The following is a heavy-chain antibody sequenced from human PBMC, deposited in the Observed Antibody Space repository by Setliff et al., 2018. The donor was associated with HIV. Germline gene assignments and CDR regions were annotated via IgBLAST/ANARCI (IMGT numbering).Heavy chain of an antibody. CDR3: VNPSGAMGDFDS. CDR1: GDSISISSSF. J-gene: IGHJ4*02. Sequence: TLSLTCAVSGDSISISSSFWGWIRQPPGKGLEWIGTLYYHGSTYYNPSLKSRVTISIDTSKNQFSLQLTSVTAADTAVYYCVNPSGAMGDFDSWGQGTLVTVSS. V-gene: IGHV4-39*01. CDR2: LYYHGST. D-gene: IGHD3-16*01.